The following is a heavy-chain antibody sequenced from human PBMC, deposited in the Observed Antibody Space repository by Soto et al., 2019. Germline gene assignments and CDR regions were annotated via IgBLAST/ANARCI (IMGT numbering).Heavy chain of an antibody. J-gene: IGHJ3*02. CDR3: ARRRGVATIHAFDI. CDR1: GGSISSYY. Sequence: PSETLSLTCTVSGGSISSYYWSWIRQPPGKGLEWIGYIYYSGSTNYNPPLKSRVTISVDTSKNQFSLKLSSVTAADTAVYYCARRRGVATIHAFDIWGQGTMVTVSS. CDR2: IYYSGST. V-gene: IGHV4-59*08. D-gene: IGHD5-12*01.